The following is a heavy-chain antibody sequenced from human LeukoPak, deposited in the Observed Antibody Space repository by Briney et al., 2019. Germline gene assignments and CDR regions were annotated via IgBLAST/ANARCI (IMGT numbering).Heavy chain of an antibody. D-gene: IGHD2-15*01. V-gene: IGHV1-8*03. CDR1: GGTFSSYA. Sequence: ASVKVSCKASGGTFSSYAISWVRQATGQGLEWMGWMNPNSGNTGYAQKFQGRVTITRNTSISTAYMELSSLRSEDTAVYYCARSGRRYCSGGSCYSAYYYYMDVWGKGTTVTVSS. J-gene: IGHJ6*03. CDR3: ARSGRRYCSGGSCYSAYYYYMDV. CDR2: MNPNSGNT.